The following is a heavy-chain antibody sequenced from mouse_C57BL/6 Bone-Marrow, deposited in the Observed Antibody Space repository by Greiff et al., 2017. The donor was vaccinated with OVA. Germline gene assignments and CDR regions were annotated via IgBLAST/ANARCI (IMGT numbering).Heavy chain of an antibody. J-gene: IGHJ2*01. CDR3: ALYYGNYDY. Sequence: VQLQQPGAELVKPGASVKLSCKASGYTFTSYWMQWVKQRPGQGLEWIGEIDPSASYTHYNQKFKGKATLTLDTSSSTAYMQLSSLTSEDAAVYYCALYYGNYDYWGQGTTLTVSS. D-gene: IGHD2-1*01. V-gene: IGHV1-50*01. CDR2: IDPSASYT. CDR1: GYTFTSYW.